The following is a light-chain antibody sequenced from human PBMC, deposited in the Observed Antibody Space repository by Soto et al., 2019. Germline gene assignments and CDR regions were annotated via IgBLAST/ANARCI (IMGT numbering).Light chain of an antibody. J-gene: IGLJ2*01. Sequence: QSVLTQPPSVSAAPGQKVTISCSGSSSNIGNNYVSWYQHLPGTAPKLLIYENNKRPSGIPDRFSGSKSGTSATLGITGLLTGDEADYYCGTWDSSLSAVFGGGTKLTVL. CDR2: ENN. V-gene: IGLV1-51*02. CDR3: GTWDSSLSAV. CDR1: SSNIGNNY.